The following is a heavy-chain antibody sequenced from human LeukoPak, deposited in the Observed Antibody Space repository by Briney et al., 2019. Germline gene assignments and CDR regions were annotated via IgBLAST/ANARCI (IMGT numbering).Heavy chain of an antibody. D-gene: IGHD2-15*01. CDR3: AKRYCSGGSCYYWYFDL. J-gene: IGHJ2*01. V-gene: IGHV3-23*01. Sequence: GGSLRLSCAASGFTFSGYAMSWVRQAPGKGLEWVSAISGSGGSTYYADSVKGRFTISRDNSKNTLYLQMNSLRAEDTAVYYCAKRYCSGGSCYYWYFDLWGRGTLVTVSS. CDR1: GFTFSGYA. CDR2: ISGSGGST.